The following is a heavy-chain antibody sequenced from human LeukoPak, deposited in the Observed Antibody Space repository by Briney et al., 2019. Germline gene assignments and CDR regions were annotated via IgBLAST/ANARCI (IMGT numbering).Heavy chain of an antibody. V-gene: IGHV1-69*06. J-gene: IGHJ5*02. CDR1: GGTFXSYA. CDR2: IIPIFGTA. D-gene: IGHD3-10*01. CDR3: ARVLGSTMVRGVINWFDP. Sequence: SGGTFXSYAISXVRQAPGQGLEWMGGIIPIFGTANYAQKFQGRVTITADKSTSTAYMELSSLRSEDTAVYYCARVLGSTMVRGVINWFDPWGQGTLVTVSS.